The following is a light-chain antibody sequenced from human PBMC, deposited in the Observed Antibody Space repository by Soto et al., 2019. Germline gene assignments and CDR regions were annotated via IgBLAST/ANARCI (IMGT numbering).Light chain of an antibody. CDR1: SSDIGDYNF. CDR3: TSYAASNNLGV. J-gene: IGLJ2*01. CDR2: EVN. V-gene: IGLV2-8*01. Sequence: QSVLTQPPSASGSPGQSVTISCTGTSSDIGDYNFVSWYQQHPGKAPKLMIYEVNKRPSGVPDRFSGSKSGNTASLTVSGLQADDEADYYCTSYAASNNLGVFGGGTKVTVL.